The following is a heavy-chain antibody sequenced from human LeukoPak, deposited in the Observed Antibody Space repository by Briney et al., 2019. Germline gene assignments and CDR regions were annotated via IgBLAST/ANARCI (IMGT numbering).Heavy chain of an antibody. J-gene: IGHJ6*02. CDR1: GFSFSSYS. CDR2: ISGSSSRI. CDR3: AKGGLWFGELLRDAYYYYGMDV. D-gene: IGHD3-10*01. V-gene: IGHV3-48*01. Sequence: GGSLRLSCAASGFSFSSYSMNWVRQAPGKGLEWVSYISGSSSRIYYADSVKGRFTISRDNAKTSLYLQMNSLRAEDTAVYYCAKGGLWFGELLRDAYYYYGMDVWGQGTTVTVSS.